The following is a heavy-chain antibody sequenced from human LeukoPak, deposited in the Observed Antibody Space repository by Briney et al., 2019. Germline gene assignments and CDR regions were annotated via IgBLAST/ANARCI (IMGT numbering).Heavy chain of an antibody. J-gene: IGHJ4*02. D-gene: IGHD3-10*01. V-gene: IGHV1-46*01. Sequence: ASVKVSCKASGYTFTNYYMHWVRQAPGQGLEWMGITNPSSGSTSYAQKFQGRVTMTRDTSTSTVYMELSSLRSEDTAVYYCARERGSIGFDYWGQGTLVTVSS. CDR1: GYTFTNYY. CDR3: ARERGSIGFDY. CDR2: TNPSSGST.